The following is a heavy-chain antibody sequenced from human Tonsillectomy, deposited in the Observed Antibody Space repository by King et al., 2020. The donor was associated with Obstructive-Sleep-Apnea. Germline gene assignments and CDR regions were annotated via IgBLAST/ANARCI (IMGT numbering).Heavy chain of an antibody. Sequence: QLQESGPGLVKPSETLSLTCTVSGGSISSSNYYWAWIRQPPGKGLEWIGSIYYSGSTYYNPSLKSRVTMSVDTSKNQFSLTLTSVTAADTAVYYCARDPYSYFDYWGQGTLVTVSS. CDR3: ARDPYSYFDY. D-gene: IGHD1-26*01. V-gene: IGHV4-39*07. CDR2: IYYSGST. CDR1: GGSISSSNYY. J-gene: IGHJ4*02.